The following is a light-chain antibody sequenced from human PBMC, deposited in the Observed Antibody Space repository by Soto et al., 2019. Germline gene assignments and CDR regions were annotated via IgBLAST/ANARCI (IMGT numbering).Light chain of an antibody. Sequence: QSALTQPASVSGSPGQSLTISCTGTSNDVGGYNYVSWYQHHPGKAPKLMIYEVSDRPSGVSNRFSGSKSGNTASLTISGLQAEDEADYYCSSYTGSNIRYVFGTGTKVTV. CDR3: SSYTGSNIRYV. CDR1: SNDVGGYNY. V-gene: IGLV2-14*01. CDR2: EVS. J-gene: IGLJ1*01.